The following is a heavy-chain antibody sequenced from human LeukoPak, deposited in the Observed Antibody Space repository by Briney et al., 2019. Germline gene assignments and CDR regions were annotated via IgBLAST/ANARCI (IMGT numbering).Heavy chain of an antibody. CDR1: GYTFSTYG. D-gene: IGHD3-9*01. J-gene: IGHJ4*02. CDR3: ARDLSSGGLPLEFHW. V-gene: IGHV1-18*01. CDR2: ISGHTGNT. Sequence: ASVKVSFMSSGYTFSTYGVTWGRQPPGQGFQWMGWISGHTGNTKYAENFQGRISLTTDTSATTAYMELRSLTSDDTAVYYCARDLSSGGLPLEFHWGGQGSLVTVAS.